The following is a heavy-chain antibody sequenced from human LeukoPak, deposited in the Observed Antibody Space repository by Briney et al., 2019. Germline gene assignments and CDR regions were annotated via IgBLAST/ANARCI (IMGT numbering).Heavy chain of an antibody. V-gene: IGHV4-59*01. D-gene: IGHD4-17*01. Sequence: PSETLSLTCTVSGGSISYYYWSWIRQSPGKGLEWIGYIYYSGTTNYNPSLKSRVTISVDTSKNQYSLQLRSVTAADTAVYYCAREDPQTTVPEGMDVWGQGTTVTVSS. CDR1: GGSISYYY. CDR3: AREDPQTTVPEGMDV. CDR2: IYYSGTT. J-gene: IGHJ6*02.